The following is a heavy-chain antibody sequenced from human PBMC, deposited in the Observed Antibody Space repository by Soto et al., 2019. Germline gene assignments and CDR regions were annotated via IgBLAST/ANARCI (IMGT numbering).Heavy chain of an antibody. CDR2: INPNSGGT. V-gene: IGHV1-2*02. Sequence: GASVKVSCKASGYTFTGYYMRWVRQAPGQGLEWMGWINPNSGGTNYAQKFQGRVTMTRDTSISTAYMELSRLRSDDTAVYYCARLTGPTIFGVVIIPYWGQGTLVTVSS. J-gene: IGHJ4*02. CDR3: ARLTGPTIFGVVIIPY. CDR1: GYTFTGYY. D-gene: IGHD3-3*01.